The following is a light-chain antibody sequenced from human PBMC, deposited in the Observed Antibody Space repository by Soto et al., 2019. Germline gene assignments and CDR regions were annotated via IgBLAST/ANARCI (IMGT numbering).Light chain of an antibody. CDR3: SSYASSSTLGL. Sequence: QSALTQPASVSESPGQSITIPCAGTSSDVGGYNYVSWYQQYPGKAPKLIIYDVTNRPSGVSNRFSGSKSGNTASLTISGLQAEDEANYYCSSYASSSTLGLFGGGTKLTVL. V-gene: IGLV2-14*01. J-gene: IGLJ2*01. CDR2: DVT. CDR1: SSDVGGYNY.